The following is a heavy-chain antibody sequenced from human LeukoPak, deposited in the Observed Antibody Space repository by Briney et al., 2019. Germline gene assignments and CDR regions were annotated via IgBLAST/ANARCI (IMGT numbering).Heavy chain of an antibody. Sequence: PGGSLRLSCAASGFTFSSYSMNWVRQAPEKGLEWVSSISSSSSYIYYADSVKGRFTISRDNAKSSLYLQMNSLRAEDTAVYYCAREGQWLAHGAFDIWGQGTMVTVSS. CDR3: AREGQWLAHGAFDI. D-gene: IGHD6-19*01. CDR1: GFTFSSYS. V-gene: IGHV3-21*01. J-gene: IGHJ3*02. CDR2: ISSSSSYI.